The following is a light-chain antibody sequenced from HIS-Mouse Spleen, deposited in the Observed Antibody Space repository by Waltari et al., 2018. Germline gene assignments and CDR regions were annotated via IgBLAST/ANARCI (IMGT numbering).Light chain of an antibody. V-gene: IGLV3-19*01. Sequence: SSELTQDPAVSVALGQTVRITCQGDSLRSYYASWYQQKPGQAPVLVIYGKNNRPSGIPDRFPGSSSGNPASLTITGAQAEDEADYYCNSRDSSGNHWVFGGGTKLTVL. J-gene: IGLJ3*02. CDR1: SLRSYY. CDR3: NSRDSSGNHWV. CDR2: GKN.